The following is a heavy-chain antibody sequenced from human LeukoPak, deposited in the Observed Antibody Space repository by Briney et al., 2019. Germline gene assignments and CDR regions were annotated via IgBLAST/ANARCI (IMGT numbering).Heavy chain of an antibody. CDR3: AGQILGYCSSTSCYTQDY. J-gene: IGHJ4*02. D-gene: IGHD2-2*02. CDR2: IYPGDSDT. CDR1: GYSFTSYW. Sequence: GASLKISCKGSGYSFTSYWIGWVRQMPGKGLEWMGIIYPGDSDTRYSPSFQGQVTISADKSISTAYLQWSSLKASDTAMYYCAGQILGYCSSTSCYTQDYWGQGTLVTVSS. V-gene: IGHV5-51*01.